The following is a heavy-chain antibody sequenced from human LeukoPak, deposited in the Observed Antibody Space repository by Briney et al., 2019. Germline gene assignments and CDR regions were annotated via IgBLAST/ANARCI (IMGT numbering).Heavy chain of an antibody. CDR2: ISSSGSTI. Sequence: GGSLRLSCAASGFTFSSYEMNWVRQAPGKGLEWVSYISSSGSTIYYADSVKGRFTISRDNAKNSLYLQMNSLRAEDTAVYYCAREIAVAPYYYYYYMDVWGKGTTVTISS. D-gene: IGHD6-19*01. V-gene: IGHV3-48*03. J-gene: IGHJ6*03. CDR3: AREIAVAPYYYYYYMDV. CDR1: GFTFSSYE.